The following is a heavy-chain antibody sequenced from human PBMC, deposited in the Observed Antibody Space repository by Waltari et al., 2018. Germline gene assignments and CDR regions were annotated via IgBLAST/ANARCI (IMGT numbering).Heavy chain of an antibody. V-gene: IGHV3-11*01. D-gene: IGHD1-26*01. J-gene: IGHJ4*02. CDR3: ARDPAGSYYLDY. CDR1: GFTFSDYY. CDR2: ISSIGSLI. Sequence: QVNLVESGGGLVKPGGSLRLSCAVSGFTFSDYYMSWIRQGPGKGLEWGSSISSIGSLINYADSVKGRFTIARDNAKNSLYLQMSGLTAEDTAVYYCARDPAGSYYLDYWGQGTLVTVSS.